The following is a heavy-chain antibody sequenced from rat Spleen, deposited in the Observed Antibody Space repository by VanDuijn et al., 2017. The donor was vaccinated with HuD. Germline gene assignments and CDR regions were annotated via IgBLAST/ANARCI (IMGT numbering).Heavy chain of an antibody. D-gene: IGHD4-3*01. V-gene: IGHV2-6*01. CDR1: GFSVTSYP. CDR2: ISSGGST. Sequence: QVQLKESGPGLVQPSQTLSLTCTVSGFSVTSYPVSWVRQPPGKGLEWIAAISSGGSTYYNSALKSRLSISRDTSKSQVFLKMNSLQTEDTAMYFCARSGRDWGQGVMVTVSS. CDR3: ARSGRD. J-gene: IGHJ2*01.